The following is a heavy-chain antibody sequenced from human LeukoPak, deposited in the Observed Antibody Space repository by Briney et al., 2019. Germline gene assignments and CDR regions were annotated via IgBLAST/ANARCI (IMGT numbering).Heavy chain of an antibody. J-gene: IGHJ4*02. CDR1: GGSISSSSYY. CDR3: ARVLVVWLRLGELSLAPDY. Sequence: TSETLSLTCTVSGGSISSSSYYWGWIRQPPGKGLEWIGSIYYSGSTYYNPSLKSRVTISVDTSKNQFSLKLSSVTAADTAVYYCARVLVVWLRLGELSLAPDYWGQGTLVTVSS. D-gene: IGHD3-16*02. CDR2: IYYSGST. V-gene: IGHV4-39*07.